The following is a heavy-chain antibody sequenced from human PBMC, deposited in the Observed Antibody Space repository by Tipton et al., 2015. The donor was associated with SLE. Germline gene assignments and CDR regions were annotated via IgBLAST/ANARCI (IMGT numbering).Heavy chain of an antibody. D-gene: IGHD2/OR15-2a*01. CDR2: ISSSSNYI. J-gene: IGHJ4*02. Sequence: GSLRLSCVASGFTLSGYRMSWVRQAPGKGLEWVSTISSSSNYIYYADSLKGRFTISRDNAKKSLYLQMNSLRAEDTAVYYCARGKYYFDYWGQGALVTVSS. V-gene: IGHV3-21*01. CDR1: GFTLSGYR. CDR3: ARGKYYFDY.